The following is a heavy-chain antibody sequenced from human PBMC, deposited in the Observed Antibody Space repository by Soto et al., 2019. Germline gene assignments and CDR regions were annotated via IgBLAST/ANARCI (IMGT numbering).Heavy chain of an antibody. Sequence: GGSLRLSCAASGFTFSSYAMSWVRQAPGKGLEWVSATSGSGGSTYYADSVKGRFTISRDNSKNTLYLQMNSLRAEDTAVYYCAKGDILTGYNSYYYYYGMDVWGQGTTVTVSS. CDR1: GFTFSSYA. J-gene: IGHJ6*02. V-gene: IGHV3-23*01. CDR3: AKGDILTGYNSYYYYYGMDV. CDR2: TSGSGGST. D-gene: IGHD3-9*01.